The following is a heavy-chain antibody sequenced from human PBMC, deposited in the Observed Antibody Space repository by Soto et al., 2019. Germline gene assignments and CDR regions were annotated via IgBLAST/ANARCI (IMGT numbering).Heavy chain of an antibody. J-gene: IGHJ4*02. CDR2: IWHDGKNK. V-gene: IGHV3-33*01. CDR1: GFTFSNYG. Sequence: HPGGSLRLSCAASGFTFSNYGMHWVRQAPGKGLEWVAVIWHDGKNKYYADSVQGRFTISRDNSKNTMYLQMNSLRDEDTAVYYCARDPGNDEDMDYWGQGTLVTVSS. CDR3: ARDPGNDEDMDY. D-gene: IGHD1-1*01.